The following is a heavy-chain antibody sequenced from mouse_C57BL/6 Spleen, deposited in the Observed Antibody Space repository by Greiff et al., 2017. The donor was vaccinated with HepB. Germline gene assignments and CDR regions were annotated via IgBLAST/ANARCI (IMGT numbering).Heavy chain of an antibody. J-gene: IGHJ2*01. CDR3: ARDTLYGSSWFDY. Sequence: EVQLVESGGGLVKPGGSLKLSCAASGFTFSSYAMSWVRQTPEKRLEWVATICDGGSYTYYTDNVKGRFTISRDNAKNNLYLQMSHLKSEDTAMYYCARDTLYGSSWFDYWGQGTTLTVSS. CDR2: ICDGGSYT. D-gene: IGHD1-1*01. CDR1: GFTFSSYA. V-gene: IGHV5-4*01.